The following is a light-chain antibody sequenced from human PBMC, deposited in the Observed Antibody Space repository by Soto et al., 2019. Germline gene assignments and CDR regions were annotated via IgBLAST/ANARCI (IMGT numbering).Light chain of an antibody. CDR2: QTS. Sequence: ERASFCCMTRQSVDSTYLTWYQQKPGQAPRLLIYQTSIRVAGIPARFSASGSGTDFTLTISDVQPEDFALYYCHQRQSWPRTVGQGTKVDI. CDR1: QSVDSTY. CDR3: HQRQSWPRT. V-gene: IGKV3-11*01. J-gene: IGKJ1*01.